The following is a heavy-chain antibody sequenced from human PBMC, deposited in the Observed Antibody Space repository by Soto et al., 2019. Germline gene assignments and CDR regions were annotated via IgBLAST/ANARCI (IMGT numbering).Heavy chain of an antibody. CDR1: GGTSSSYA. Sequence: QVQLVQSGAEVKKPGSSVKVSCKASGGTSSSYAISRVRQAPGQGLEWMGGIIPIFGTANYAQKFQGRVTITADKSTSTAYMELSSLRSEDTAVYYCARDLAWRYSGSYTGDVWGQGTTVTVSS. J-gene: IGHJ6*02. V-gene: IGHV1-69*06. D-gene: IGHD1-26*01. CDR2: IIPIFGTA. CDR3: ARDLAWRYSGSYTGDV.